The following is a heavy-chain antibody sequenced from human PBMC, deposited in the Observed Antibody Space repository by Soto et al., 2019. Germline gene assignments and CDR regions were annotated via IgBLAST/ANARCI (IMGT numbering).Heavy chain of an antibody. D-gene: IGHD6-13*01. V-gene: IGHV1-69*01. CDR2: IIPIFGTA. CDR3: ARRSSSPKPYYYYYGMDV. Sequence: QVQLVQSGGEVKKPGSSVKVSCKASGGTFSSYAISWVRQAPGQGLEWMGGIIPIFGTANYAQKFQGRVTITADESTSTAYMELSSLRSEDTAVYYCARRSSSPKPYYYYYGMDVWGQGTTVTVSS. J-gene: IGHJ6*02. CDR1: GGTFSSYA.